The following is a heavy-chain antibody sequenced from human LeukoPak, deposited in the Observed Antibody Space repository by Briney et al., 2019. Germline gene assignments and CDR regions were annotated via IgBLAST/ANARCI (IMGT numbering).Heavy chain of an antibody. D-gene: IGHD3-10*01. CDR1: GFTFSSYA. V-gene: IGHV3-23*01. Sequence: PGGSLRLSCAASGFTFSSYAMSWVRQAPGKGLEWVSAISGSDGSTYYADSVKGRFTISRDNSKNTLYLQMNSLRAEDTAVYYCAKGMEYYYGSGSYPDIWGQGTMVTVSS. J-gene: IGHJ3*02. CDR2: ISGSDGST. CDR3: AKGMEYYYGSGSYPDI.